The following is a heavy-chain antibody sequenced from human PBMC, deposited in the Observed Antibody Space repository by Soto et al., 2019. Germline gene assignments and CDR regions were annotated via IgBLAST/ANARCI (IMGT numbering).Heavy chain of an antibody. V-gene: IGHV3-30*18. Sequence: GGSLRLSCAASGFTFSSYGMHWVRQAPGKGLEWVAVISYDGSNKYYADSVKGRFTISRDNSKNTLYLQMNSLRAEDTAVYYCAKGPPPYDFEDYGMDVWGQGTTVTVSS. CDR2: ISYDGSNK. CDR3: AKGPPPYDFEDYGMDV. J-gene: IGHJ6*02. CDR1: GFTFSSYG. D-gene: IGHD3-3*01.